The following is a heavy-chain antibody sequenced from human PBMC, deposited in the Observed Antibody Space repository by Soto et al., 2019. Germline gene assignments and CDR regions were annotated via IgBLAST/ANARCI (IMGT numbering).Heavy chain of an antibody. J-gene: IGHJ4*02. V-gene: IGHV4-30-2*01. D-gene: IGHD2-2*02. CDR2: IYHSGST. CDR3: ARGIPLDY. CDR1: GGSISSGGYS. Sequence: PSETLSLTCAVSGGSISSGGYSWSWIRQPPGKGLEWIGYIYHSGSTYYNPSLKSRVTISVDRSKNQFSLKLNSVTAADTAVYYCARGIPLDYWGQGTLVTVSS.